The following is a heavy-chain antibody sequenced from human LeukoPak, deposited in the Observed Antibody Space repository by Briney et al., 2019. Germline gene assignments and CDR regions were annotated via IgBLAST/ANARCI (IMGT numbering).Heavy chain of an antibody. CDR1: GYTFSTYG. V-gene: IGHV1-18*01. CDR2: ISAYTGNT. CDR3: ARAPMDSSGYYPNDAFDI. J-gene: IGHJ3*02. Sequence: GASVKVSCKASGYTFSTYGISWVRQATGQGLEWMGWISAYTGNTNYAQNLQGRVTMTTDTSTSTAYMELRSLSSDDTAVYYCARAPMDSSGYYPNDAFDIWGQGTMVTVSS. D-gene: IGHD3-22*01.